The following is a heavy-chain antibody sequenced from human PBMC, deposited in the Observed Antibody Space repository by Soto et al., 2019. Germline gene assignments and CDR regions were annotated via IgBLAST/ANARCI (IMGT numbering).Heavy chain of an antibody. D-gene: IGHD6-13*01. CDR2: IWYDGTQK. V-gene: IGHV3-33*06. CDR1: GFTFNTYS. Sequence: QVQLEESGGGVVQPGRSLRLSCEASGFTFNTYSMHWVRQPPGKGLEWLAAIWYDGTQKYYADSVKGRFIISRDNSKKTLYLEMNSLRAEDTAVYYCAKDMGQQLVQVDSWGQGALVTVSS. J-gene: IGHJ4*02. CDR3: AKDMGQQLVQVDS.